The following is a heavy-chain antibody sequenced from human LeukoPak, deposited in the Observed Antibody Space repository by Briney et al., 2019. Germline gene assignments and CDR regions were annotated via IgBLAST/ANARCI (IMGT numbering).Heavy chain of an antibody. J-gene: IGHJ3*02. CDR3: ARVKERREEGYVPWFGESEDAFDI. D-gene: IGHD3-10*01. V-gene: IGHV4-4*07. CDR1: GGSISSYY. CDR2: IYTSGST. Sequence: SETLSLTCTVSGGSISSYYWSWIRQPAGKGLEWIGRIYTSGSTNYNPSLKSRVTMSVDTSKNQFSLKLSSVTAADTAVYYCARVKERREEGYVPWFGESEDAFDIWGQGTMVTVSS.